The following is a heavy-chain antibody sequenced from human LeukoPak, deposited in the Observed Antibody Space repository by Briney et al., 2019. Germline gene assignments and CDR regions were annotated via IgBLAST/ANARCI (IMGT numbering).Heavy chain of an antibody. J-gene: IGHJ4*02. CDR1: GFTFSSYS. D-gene: IGHD3-10*01. V-gene: IGHV3-48*02. CDR2: ISSSSSTI. CDR3: ARERRSWVRFDY. Sequence: GGSLRLSCAASGFTFSSYSINWVRQAPGKGLEWVSYISSSSSTIYNAHSVKGRFTISRDNAKNSLYLQMNSLRDEDTAVYYCARERRSWVRFDYWGQGALVNV.